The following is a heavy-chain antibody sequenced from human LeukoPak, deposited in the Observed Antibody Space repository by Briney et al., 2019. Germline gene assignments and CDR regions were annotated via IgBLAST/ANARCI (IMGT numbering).Heavy chain of an antibody. V-gene: IGHV4-59*01. CDR1: GGSISSYY. D-gene: IGHD5-12*01. J-gene: IGHJ4*02. CDR2: IYYSGST. Sequence: PSETLSLTCTVSGGSISSYYWSWIRQPPGKGLEWIGYIYYSGSTNYNPSLKSRVTISVDTSKNQFSLKLSSVTAADTAVYYCARERGPYSGYDFDYWGQGTLVTVSS. CDR3: ARERGPYSGYDFDY.